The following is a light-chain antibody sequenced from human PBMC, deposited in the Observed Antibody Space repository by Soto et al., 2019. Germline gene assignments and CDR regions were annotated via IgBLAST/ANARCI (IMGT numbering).Light chain of an antibody. V-gene: IGLV1-47*01. CDR3: AAWDDSLSGSYV. CDR1: SSNIGSNY. J-gene: IGLJ1*01. CDR2: RNN. Sequence: QLVLTQPPSASGTPGQRVTISCSGSSSNIGSNYVYWYQQLPGTAPKLLIYRNNQRPSGVPDRFSGSKSGTSASLAIRGLRSEDEADYYCAAWDDSLSGSYVFGTGTKLTVL.